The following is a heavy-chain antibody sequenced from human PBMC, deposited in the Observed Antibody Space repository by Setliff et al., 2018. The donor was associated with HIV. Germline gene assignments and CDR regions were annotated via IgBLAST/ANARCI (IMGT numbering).Heavy chain of an antibody. CDR2: INPDSGGT. D-gene: IGHD6-6*01. CDR3: ARDPAPSSSASYFQH. J-gene: IGHJ1*01. CDR1: GYTFNGYY. V-gene: IGHV1-2*06. Sequence: ASVKVSCKASGYTFNGYYMNWVRQAPGQGLEWMGQINPDSGGTNYAQKFQGRVTMTRDTSTSTVYMELSSLRSEDTAVYYCARDPAPSSSASYFQHWGQGTPVTSPQ.